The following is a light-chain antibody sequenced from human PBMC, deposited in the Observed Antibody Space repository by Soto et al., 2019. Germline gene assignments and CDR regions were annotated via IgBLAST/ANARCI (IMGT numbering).Light chain of an antibody. Sequence: IVLTQSPGTLALSPGGRATLSCRASQSVSSSDLAWYQQIPGQAPRLLIYGASSRATGIPDRFSGSGYGTEFTLTISGLEPEDSAVYYCQNHGATFGQGTKVDIK. J-gene: IGKJ1*01. CDR3: QNHGAT. CDR1: QSVSSSD. V-gene: IGKV3-20*01. CDR2: GAS.